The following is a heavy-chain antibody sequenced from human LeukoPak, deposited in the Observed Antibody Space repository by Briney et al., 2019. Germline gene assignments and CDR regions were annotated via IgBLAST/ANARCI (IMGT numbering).Heavy chain of an antibody. V-gene: IGHV1-46*01. CDR1: GYTFTNYY. Sequence: ASVKVSCKASGYTFTNYYIHCMRQAPGQGLEWMGVILPGGGSTSYAQKFQGRVTMTRDMSTNTVYMVLSSLRSEDAAVYYCARVAPDMVRGVIITGYYYYMDVWGKGTTVTVSS. CDR3: ARVAPDMVRGVIITGYYYYMDV. CDR2: ILPGGGST. J-gene: IGHJ6*03. D-gene: IGHD3-10*01.